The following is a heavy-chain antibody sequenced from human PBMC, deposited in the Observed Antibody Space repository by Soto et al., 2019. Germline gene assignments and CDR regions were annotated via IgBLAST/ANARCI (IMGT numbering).Heavy chain of an antibody. CDR2: IYYSGST. V-gene: IGHV4-59*01. J-gene: IGHJ4*02. Sequence: SETLCLTCTVSGGSISSYYWSGIRQPPGKGLEWIGYIYYSGSTNYNPSLKSRVTISVDTSKNQFSLKLSSVTAADTAVYYCAREFGAYYYDSSALMGVHYFDYWGQGTLVTVS. CDR3: AREFGAYYYDSSALMGVHYFDY. CDR1: GGSISSYY. D-gene: IGHD3-22*01.